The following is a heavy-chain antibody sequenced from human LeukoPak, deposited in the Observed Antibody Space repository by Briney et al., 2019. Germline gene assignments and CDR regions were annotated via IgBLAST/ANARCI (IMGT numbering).Heavy chain of an antibody. Sequence: GGSLRLSCAASGFTFSSYSMTWVRQAPGKGREWVSYISSSGTSIYYVDSVRGRFTISRDNGKNSLYLQMNSLRDEDTAVYYCATDLGARWALDIWGKGTRVSVFS. CDR1: GFTFSSYS. D-gene: IGHD1-26*01. CDR3: ATDLGARWALDI. CDR2: ISSSGTSI. J-gene: IGHJ3*02. V-gene: IGHV3-48*02.